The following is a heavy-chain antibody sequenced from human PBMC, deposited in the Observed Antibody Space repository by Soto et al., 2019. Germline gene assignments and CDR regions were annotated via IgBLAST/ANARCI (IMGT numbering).Heavy chain of an antibody. D-gene: IGHD3-9*01. J-gene: IGHJ4*02. V-gene: IGHV1-8*01. CDR2: MNPNSGNT. CDR1: GYTFTSYD. CDR3: ARVPRRILPGYWSDY. Sequence: ASVKVSRKASGYTFTSYDINWVQQATGQGLEWMGWMNPNSGNTGYAQKFQGRVTMTRNTSISTAYMELSSLRSEDTAVYYCARVPRRILPGYWSDYWGQGTLVTGS.